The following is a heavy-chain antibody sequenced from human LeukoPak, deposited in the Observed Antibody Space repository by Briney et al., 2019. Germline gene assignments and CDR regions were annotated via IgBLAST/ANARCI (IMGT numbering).Heavy chain of an antibody. Sequence: PSETLSLTCTVSGGSISSYYWSWIRQPPGKGLEWIGYIYYSGSTNYNPSLKSRVTISVGTSKNQFSLKLSSVTAADTAVYYCARGYYYGSGSYPWFDPWGQGTLVTVSS. J-gene: IGHJ5*02. V-gene: IGHV4-59*08. CDR3: ARGYYYGSGSYPWFDP. CDR2: IYYSGST. CDR1: GGSISSYY. D-gene: IGHD3-10*01.